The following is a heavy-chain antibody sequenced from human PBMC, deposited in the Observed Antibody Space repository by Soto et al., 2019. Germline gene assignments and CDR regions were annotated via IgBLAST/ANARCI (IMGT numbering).Heavy chain of an antibody. V-gene: IGHV4-34*01. Sequence: SGTLALTCAVYGGSFSGYYWSWVRQRPGKGLEWIGEINHSGSTNYNPSLKSRVTISVDTSKNQFSLKLSSVTAADTAVYYWARGQKDYDYFRGEYRYTRNAWFVHWYQGALVSVCS. J-gene: IGHJ5*01. CDR2: INHSGST. CDR3: ARGQKDYDYFRGEYRYTRNAWFVH. D-gene: IGHD3-16*02. CDR1: GGSFSGYY.